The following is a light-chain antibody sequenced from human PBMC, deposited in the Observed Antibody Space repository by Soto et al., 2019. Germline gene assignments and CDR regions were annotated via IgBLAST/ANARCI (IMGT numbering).Light chain of an antibody. Sequence: QTVVTQEPSFSVSPGGTVTLTCGLSSGPVSTSYYPSWYQQTPGQAPRTLIYGTNTRSSGVPDRFSGSILGNKAALTITGAEADDESDYYCVLFMGGVIWVFGGGTKLTVL. CDR2: GTN. CDR1: SGPVSTSYY. J-gene: IGLJ3*02. V-gene: IGLV8-61*01. CDR3: VLFMGGVIWV.